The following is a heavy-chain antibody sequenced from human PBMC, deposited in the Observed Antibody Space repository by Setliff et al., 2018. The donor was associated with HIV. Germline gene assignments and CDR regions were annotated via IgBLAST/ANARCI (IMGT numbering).Heavy chain of an antibody. J-gene: IGHJ4*02. CDR1: GGSITSGSYY. D-gene: IGHD3-10*01. CDR3: ARGSYTVRIDY. V-gene: IGHV4-61*02. CDR2: IYSNGRT. Sequence: SETLSLTCTVSGGSITSGSYYWSWIRQPAGKGLEWIGRIYSNGRTTHNPSLKSRVTISRDTSENQFSPRLSSVTAADTAVYYCARGSYTVRIDYWGQGTPVTVSS.